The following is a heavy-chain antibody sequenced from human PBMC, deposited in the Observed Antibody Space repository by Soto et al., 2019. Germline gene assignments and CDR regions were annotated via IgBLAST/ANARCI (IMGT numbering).Heavy chain of an antibody. V-gene: IGHV3-30*18. CDR2: ISYDGSNK. D-gene: IGHD3-10*01. CDR1: GFTFSSYG. J-gene: IGHJ3*02. Sequence: GGSLRLSCADSGFTFSSYGMHWVRQAPGKGLEWVAVISYDGSNKYYADSVKGRFTISRDNSKNTLYLQMNSLRAEDTAVYYCAKLGASGVDAFDIWGQGTMVTVSS. CDR3: AKLGASGVDAFDI.